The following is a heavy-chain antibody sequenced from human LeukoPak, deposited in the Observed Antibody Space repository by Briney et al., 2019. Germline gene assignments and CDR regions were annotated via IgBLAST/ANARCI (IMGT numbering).Heavy chain of an antibody. CDR3: ARGVCSGGSCYSEGYYFDY. D-gene: IGHD2-15*01. Sequence: GGSLRLSCAASGFTFDDYAMHWVRQAPGKGLEWVSHISWDGGSTYYADSVKGRFTISRDNSKNSLYLQMNSLRAEDTALYYCARGVCSGGSCYSEGYYFDYWGQGTLVTVSS. CDR1: GFTFDDYA. J-gene: IGHJ4*02. CDR2: ISWDGGST. V-gene: IGHV3-43D*04.